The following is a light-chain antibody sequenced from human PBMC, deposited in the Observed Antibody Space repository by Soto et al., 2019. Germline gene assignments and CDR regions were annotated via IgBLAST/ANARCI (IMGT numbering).Light chain of an antibody. CDR1: QDIAIY. CDR2: DAS. V-gene: IGKV1-39*01. J-gene: IGKJ1*01. CDR3: QQSYSTPRT. Sequence: IQLTQSPSSLSASVGGRVTITCRASQDIAIYLAWYQQKLGKAPNLLIYDASTLQSGVPSRFSGSGSGTDFTLTISYLQPEDFATYFCQQSYSTPRTFGQGTKVDIK.